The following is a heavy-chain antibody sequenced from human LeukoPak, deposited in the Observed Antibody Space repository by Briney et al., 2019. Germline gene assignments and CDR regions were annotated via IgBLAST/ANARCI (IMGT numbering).Heavy chain of an antibody. CDR3: ARYCSGGSCSNFDY. V-gene: IGHV1-8*01. CDR1: GYTFTSYD. CDR2: MNPNSGNT. J-gene: IGHJ4*02. D-gene: IGHD2-15*01. Sequence: VKVSCKASGYTFTSYDINWARQATGQGLEWMGWMNPNSGNTGYAQKFQGRVTMTRNTSISTAYMELSSLRSEDTAVYYCARYCSGGSCSNFDYWGQGTLVTVSS.